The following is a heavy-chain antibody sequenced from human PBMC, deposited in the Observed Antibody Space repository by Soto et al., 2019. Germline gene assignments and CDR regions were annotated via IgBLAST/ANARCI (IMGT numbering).Heavy chain of an antibody. V-gene: IGHV1-2*04. CDR1: GYTFTGYY. Sequence: ASVKVSSRASGYTFTGYYMHWVRQAPGQGLEGRGGINPNSGGTNYAQKFQGWVTMTRDRSISTAYMELSRLGSDDTAVYYCARVGGCSGGSCYSDAFDIWGQGTMVTVSS. CDR2: INPNSGGT. CDR3: ARVGGCSGGSCYSDAFDI. J-gene: IGHJ3*02. D-gene: IGHD2-15*01.